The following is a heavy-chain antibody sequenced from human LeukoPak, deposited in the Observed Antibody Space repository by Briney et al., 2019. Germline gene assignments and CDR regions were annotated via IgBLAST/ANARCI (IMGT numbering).Heavy chain of an antibody. CDR1: GFTFSSYA. CDR2: ISSNGGST. Sequence: GGSLRLSCAASGFTFSSYAMHWVRQAPGKGLEYVSAISSNGGSTYYANSVKGRFTISRDNSKNTLYLQMGSLRAEDMAVYYCAIVGATSGVDYWGQGTLVTVSS. V-gene: IGHV3-64*01. CDR3: AIVGATSGVDY. J-gene: IGHJ4*02. D-gene: IGHD1-26*01.